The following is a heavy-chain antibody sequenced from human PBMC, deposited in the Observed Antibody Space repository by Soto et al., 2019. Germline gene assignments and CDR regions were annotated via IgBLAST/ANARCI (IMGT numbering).Heavy chain of an antibody. CDR1: GFSLSTSGVG. J-gene: IGHJ6*02. D-gene: IGHD3-10*01. Sequence: QITLKESGPTLVKPTQTLTLTCTFSGFSLSTSGVGVGWIRQPPGKALEWLAVICWDDDKRYSPSLKSRLTITRDTSKNQVVLTMIDMDPVDTATYYCAHMDYGFYAMDVWGQGTTVTVSS. V-gene: IGHV2-5*02. CDR3: AHMDYGFYAMDV. CDR2: ICWDDDK.